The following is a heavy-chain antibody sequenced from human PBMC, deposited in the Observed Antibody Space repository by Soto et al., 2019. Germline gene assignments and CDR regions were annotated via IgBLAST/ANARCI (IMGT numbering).Heavy chain of an antibody. CDR3: ATNYYDSSGSGAFDI. Sequence: VSVKVSCKVSGYTLPELSMHWVRQARGKGLEWMGGFDPEDGETIYAQKFQGRVTMTEDTSTDTAYMELSSLRSEDTAVYYCATNYYDSSGSGAFDIWGQGTMVTVSS. D-gene: IGHD3-22*01. V-gene: IGHV1-24*01. J-gene: IGHJ3*02. CDR2: FDPEDGET. CDR1: GYTLPELS.